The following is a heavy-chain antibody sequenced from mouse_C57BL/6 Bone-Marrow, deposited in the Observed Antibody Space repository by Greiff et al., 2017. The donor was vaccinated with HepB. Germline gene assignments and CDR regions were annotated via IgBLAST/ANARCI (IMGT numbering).Heavy chain of an antibody. D-gene: IGHD2-10*01. Sequence: EVKVVESGGGLVKPGGSLKLSCAASGFTFSSYAMSWVRQTPEKRLEWVATISDGGSYTYYPDNVKGRFTISRDNAKNNLYLQMSHLKSEDTAMYYCARGLLNWHFDVWGTGTTVTVSS. V-gene: IGHV5-4*03. CDR1: GFTFSSYA. CDR3: ARGLLNWHFDV. J-gene: IGHJ1*03. CDR2: ISDGGSYT.